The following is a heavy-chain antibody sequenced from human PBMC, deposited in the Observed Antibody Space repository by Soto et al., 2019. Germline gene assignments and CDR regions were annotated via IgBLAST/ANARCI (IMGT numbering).Heavy chain of an antibody. CDR2: INHSGST. J-gene: IGHJ6*02. CDR3: ASGLWDGMDV. CDR1: GGSFSGYY. D-gene: IGHD5-18*01. Sequence: SETLSLTCAVYGGSFSGYYWSWIRQPPGKGLEWIGEINHSGSTNDNPSLKSRVTISVDTSKNQFSLKLSSVTAADTAVYYCASGLWDGMDVWGQGTRVTVSS. V-gene: IGHV4-34*01.